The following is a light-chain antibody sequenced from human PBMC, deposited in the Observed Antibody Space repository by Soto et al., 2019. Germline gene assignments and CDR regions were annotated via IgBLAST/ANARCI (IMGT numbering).Light chain of an antibody. CDR1: ESVSST. CDR3: QQYNNWPWT. Sequence: EIVMTQSPATMSVSPGERATLSCRASESVSSTLAWYQQTPGQAPRLLIYGASTRATGIPARFSGSRSGTEFTLTISSLQSEDFAVYYCQQYNNWPWTFGQGTKVEIK. CDR2: GAS. J-gene: IGKJ1*01. V-gene: IGKV3-15*01.